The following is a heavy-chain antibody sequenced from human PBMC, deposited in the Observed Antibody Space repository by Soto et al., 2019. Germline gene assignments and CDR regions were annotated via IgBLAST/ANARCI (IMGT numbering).Heavy chain of an antibody. CDR1: GFTFSSYS. J-gene: IGHJ6*02. Sequence: GGSLRLSCAASGFTFSSYSMNWVRQAPGKGLEWVSSISSSSSYIYYADSVKGRFTISRDNAKNSLYLQMNSLRAEDTAVYYCAREAKLPWFGELVTGMVILDPGTTVTVSS. V-gene: IGHV3-21*01. CDR2: ISSSSSYI. D-gene: IGHD3-10*01. CDR3: AREAKLPWFGELVTGMVI.